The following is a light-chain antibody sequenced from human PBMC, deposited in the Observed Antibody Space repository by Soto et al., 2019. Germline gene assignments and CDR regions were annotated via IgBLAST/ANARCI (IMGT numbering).Light chain of an antibody. CDR3: QQYNNWPPWT. CDR2: GAS. Sequence: EIVMTQSPATLSVSPGERATLSCRASQSVSSNLAWYQQKPGQAPRLLIYGASTRATGIPARFSGSGSGTEFTITISSLQSEEFAVYYAQQYNNWPPWTFGQGTKVEIK. CDR1: QSVSSN. V-gene: IGKV3-15*01. J-gene: IGKJ1*01.